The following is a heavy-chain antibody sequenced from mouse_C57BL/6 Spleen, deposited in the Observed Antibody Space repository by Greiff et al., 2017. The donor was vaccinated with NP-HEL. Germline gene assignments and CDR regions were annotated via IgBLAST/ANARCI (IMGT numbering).Heavy chain of an antibody. D-gene: IGHD1-1*01. Sequence: VQLKESGAELVRPGTSVKVSCKASGYAFTNYLIEWVKQRPGQGLEWIGVINPGSGGTNYNEKFKGKATLTADKSSSTAYMQLSSLTSEDSAVYFCARGGSSYGYFDVWGTGTTVTVSS. CDR1: GYAFTNYL. CDR3: ARGGSSYGYFDV. CDR2: INPGSGGT. V-gene: IGHV1-54*01. J-gene: IGHJ1*03.